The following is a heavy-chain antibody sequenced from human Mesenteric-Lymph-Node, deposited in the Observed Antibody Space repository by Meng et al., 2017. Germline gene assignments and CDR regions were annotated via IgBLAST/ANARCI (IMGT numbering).Heavy chain of an antibody. J-gene: IGHJ4*02. CDR2: LYYSGNT. CDR1: DGSFSGYF. V-gene: IGHV4-39*07. Sequence: SETLSLTCAVNDGSFSGYFWSWVRQPPGKGLEWIGSLYYSGNTYYNPSLRSRVTISIDTSKNQFSLKLNSVTAADTAVYYCGKAPHYWGQGTLVTVSS. CDR3: GKAPHY.